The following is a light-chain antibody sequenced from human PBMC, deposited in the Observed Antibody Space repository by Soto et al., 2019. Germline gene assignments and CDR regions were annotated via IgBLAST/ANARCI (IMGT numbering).Light chain of an antibody. Sequence: QSVLTQPPSVSAAPGQRVTISCSGSASNIGNNSVSWYQQLPGAAPKLLIYDDNNRPSGIPDRFSGSKSGTSATLGITGLQTEDEADYYCGTWDTSLPACVFGPGTKVTVL. V-gene: IGLV1-51*01. J-gene: IGLJ1*01. CDR3: GTWDTSLPACV. CDR1: ASNIGNNS. CDR2: DDN.